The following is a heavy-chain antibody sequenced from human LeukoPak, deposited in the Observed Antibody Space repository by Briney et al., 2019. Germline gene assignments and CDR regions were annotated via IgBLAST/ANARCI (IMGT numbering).Heavy chain of an antibody. CDR1: GFTFSSYS. CDR3: ARGRIQLWLRDAFDI. Sequence: GGSLRLSCAASGFTFSSYSMNWVRQAPGKGLEWVSSISSSSSYIYYADSVKGRFTISRDNAKNSLYPQMNSLRAEDTAVYYCARGRIQLWLRDAFDIWGQGTMVTVSS. CDR2: ISSSSSYI. D-gene: IGHD5-18*01. J-gene: IGHJ3*02. V-gene: IGHV3-21*01.